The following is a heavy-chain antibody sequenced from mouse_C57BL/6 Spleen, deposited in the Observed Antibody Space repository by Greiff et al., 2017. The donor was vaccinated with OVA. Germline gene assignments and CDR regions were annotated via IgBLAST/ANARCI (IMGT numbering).Heavy chain of an antibody. CDR1: GYAFSSYW. CDR2: IYPGDGDT. J-gene: IGHJ3*01. V-gene: IGHV1-80*01. CDR3: ARGGQLRLPAWFAY. D-gene: IGHD3-2*02. Sequence: VQLVESGAELVKPGASVKISCKASGYAFSSYWMNWVKQRPGKGLEWIGQIYPGDGDTNYNGKFKGKATLTADKSSSTAYMQLSSLTSEDSAVYFCARGGQLRLPAWFAYWGQGTLVTVSA.